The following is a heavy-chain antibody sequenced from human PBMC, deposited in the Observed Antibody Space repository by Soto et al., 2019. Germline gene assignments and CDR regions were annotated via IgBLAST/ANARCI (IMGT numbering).Heavy chain of an antibody. V-gene: IGHV1-69*01. Sequence: QVQLVQSGAEVKKPGSSVKVSCKTSRDTFNKYAFNWVRQAPGQGLEWMGWIIPIFSSRNYAEKFQGRVTITADYSTSTAYMGLRSLRFEDTAVYYCARGETYLGVWGQGTTVTVSS. J-gene: IGHJ6*02. CDR2: IIPIFSSR. CDR1: RDTFNKYA. CDR3: ARGETYLGV.